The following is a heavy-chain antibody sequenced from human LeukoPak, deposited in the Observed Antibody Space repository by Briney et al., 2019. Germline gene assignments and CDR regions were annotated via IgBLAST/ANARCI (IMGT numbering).Heavy chain of an antibody. Sequence: SETLSLTCTVSGGSISSSSYYWGWIRQPPGKGLEWIGSIYYSGSTYYNPSLKSRVTISVDTSKNQFSLKLSSVTAADTAVYYCASDHGIAAAGTGWFDPWGQGTLVTVS. CDR2: IYYSGST. CDR1: GGSISSSSYY. CDR3: ASDHGIAAAGTGWFDP. V-gene: IGHV4-39*07. J-gene: IGHJ5*02. D-gene: IGHD6-13*01.